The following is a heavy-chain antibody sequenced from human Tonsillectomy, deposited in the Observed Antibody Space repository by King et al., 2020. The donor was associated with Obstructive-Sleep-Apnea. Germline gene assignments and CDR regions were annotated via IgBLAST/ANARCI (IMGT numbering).Heavy chain of an antibody. Sequence: VQLVESGGGVVQPGGSLRLSFAASRFTFNTYAMHWVRQAPGKGLEWVAVISYDGSNEYYADSVKGRFSISRDNSKKTLYLQMNILRGEDTAVYYCARDRGGSYRLNYFDRWGQGTLVTVSS. V-gene: IGHV3-30*04. J-gene: IGHJ4*02. CDR3: ARDRGGSYRLNYFDR. D-gene: IGHD1-26*01. CDR2: ISYDGSNE. CDR1: RFTFNTYA.